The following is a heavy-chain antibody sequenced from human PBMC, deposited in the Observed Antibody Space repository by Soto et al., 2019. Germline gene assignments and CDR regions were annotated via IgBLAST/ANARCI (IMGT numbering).Heavy chain of an antibody. J-gene: IGHJ6*02. V-gene: IGHV1-69*06. CDR2: IIPIFGTP. CDR1: GGTFSSYA. CDR3: ATPKSSTRSSPIGYFRYPLDV. Sequence: GASVKVSCKASGGTFSSYAISWVRQAPGQGLEWMGGIIPIFGTPIFAQNYQGRVTITADKSTSTVYMELSSLRSADTAVYYCATPKSSTRSSPIGYFRYPLDVWGQGTTVTVSS. D-gene: IGHD6-6*01.